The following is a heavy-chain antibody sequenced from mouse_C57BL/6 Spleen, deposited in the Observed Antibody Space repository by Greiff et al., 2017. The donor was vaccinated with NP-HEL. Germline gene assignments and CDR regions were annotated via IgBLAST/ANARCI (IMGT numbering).Heavy chain of an antibody. D-gene: IGHD2-1*01. CDR2: IYPGSGNT. V-gene: IGHV1-66*01. J-gene: IGHJ4*01. CDR1: GYSFTSYY. Sequence: QVQLKESGPELVKPGASVKISCKASGYSFTSYYIHWVKQRPGQGLEWIGWIYPGSGNTKYNEKFKGKATLTADTSSSTAYMQLSSLTSEDSAVYYCARGYGNYVHYYAMDYWGQGTSVTVSS. CDR3: ARGYGNYVHYYAMDY.